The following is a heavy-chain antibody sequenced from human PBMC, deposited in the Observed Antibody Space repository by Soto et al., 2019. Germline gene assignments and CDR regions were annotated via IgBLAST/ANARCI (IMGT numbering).Heavy chain of an antibody. CDR3: ARVGSASNAFDY. CDR2: INPGGGSI. D-gene: IGHD1-26*01. CDR1: GYAFTNYY. J-gene: IGHJ4*02. Sequence: GASVKVSFKASGYAFTNYYLHWVRQAPGQGLEWMGIINPGGGSISYAQKFQGRVTMTRDTSTSTVYMELRGLRSEDTAVYYCARVGSASNAFDYWGQGTLVTVSS. V-gene: IGHV1-46*01.